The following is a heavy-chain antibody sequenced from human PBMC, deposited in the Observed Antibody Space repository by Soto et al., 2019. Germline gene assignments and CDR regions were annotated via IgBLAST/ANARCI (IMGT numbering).Heavy chain of an antibody. CDR2: IYSGGVT. CDR3: ARDPSTTGYYGLDV. CDR1: GFTVKNYQ. Sequence: CAASGFTVKNYQMNWVRQAPGKGLEWVSVIYSGGVTYYPDSVKGRFTTIRDTSKNTVYLQMNSLRADDTAMYYCARDPSTTGYYGLDVWGQGTTVTVSS. J-gene: IGHJ6*02. V-gene: IGHV3-53*01.